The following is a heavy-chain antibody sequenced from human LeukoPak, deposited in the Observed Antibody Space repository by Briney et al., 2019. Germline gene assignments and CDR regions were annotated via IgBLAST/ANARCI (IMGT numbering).Heavy chain of an antibody. D-gene: IGHD1-26*01. J-gene: IGHJ6*02. V-gene: IGHV3-53*01. CDR2: IYSGGST. CDR3: ARESGSPYYYGMDV. Sequence: PGGSLRLSCAASEFTVSSNYMSWVRQAPGKGLEWVSVIYSGGSTCYADSVKGRFTISRDNSKNTLYLQMNSLRAEDTAVYYCARESGSPYYYGMDVWGQGTTVTVSS. CDR1: EFTVSSNY.